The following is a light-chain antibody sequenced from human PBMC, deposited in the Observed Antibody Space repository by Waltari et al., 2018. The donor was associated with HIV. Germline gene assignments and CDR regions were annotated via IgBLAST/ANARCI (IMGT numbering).Light chain of an antibody. CDR3: QVWDSSSDHGL. CDR1: NIKRKS. J-gene: IGLJ2*01. CDR2: YDS. Sequence: SSLLTQIPSVSVAPGQTARITCGGNNIKRKSVHWSQQKPCQAPLSVLYYDSDRPSGIPERFSESKSGNTATLAISGVGDGDEAEYYCQVWDSSSDHGLFGGGTRLTVL. V-gene: IGLV3-21*04.